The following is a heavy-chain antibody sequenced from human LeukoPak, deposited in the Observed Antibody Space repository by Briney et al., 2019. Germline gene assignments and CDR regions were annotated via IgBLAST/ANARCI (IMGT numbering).Heavy chain of an antibody. CDR2: IDWDDDK. Sequence: TLSLTCTVSGGSISSSTYNWAWIRQPPGKALEWLARIDWDDDKYYSTSLKTRLTISKDTSKNQVVLTMTNMDPVDTATYYCARILCIAVARDYWGQGTLVTVSS. CDR1: GGSISSSTYN. D-gene: IGHD6-19*01. V-gene: IGHV2-70*11. J-gene: IGHJ4*02. CDR3: ARILCIAVARDY.